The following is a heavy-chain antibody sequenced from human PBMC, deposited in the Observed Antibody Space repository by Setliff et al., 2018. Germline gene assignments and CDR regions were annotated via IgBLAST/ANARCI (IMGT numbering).Heavy chain of an antibody. V-gene: IGHV4-59*08. Sequence: PSETLSLTCTVSGGSMTYYYRSWARQPPGKGLEWIGNIFHGESISYNPSLKSRVTISVDTSKNQVSLKVRSVTAADTAVYFCARHRTIPVTTTNYYYHMDVWGKGTTVTVSS. CDR3: ARHRTIPVTTTNYYYHMDV. CDR2: IFHGESI. J-gene: IGHJ6*04. CDR1: GGSMTYYY. D-gene: IGHD4-17*01.